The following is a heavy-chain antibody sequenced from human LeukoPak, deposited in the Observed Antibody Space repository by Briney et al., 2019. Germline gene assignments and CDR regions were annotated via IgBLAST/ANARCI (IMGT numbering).Heavy chain of an antibody. Sequence: TSETLSLTCTVSGGSISSYYWSWIRQPPGKGLEWIGYIYYSGSTNYNPSLKSRVTISVDTSKNQFSLKLSSVTAADTAVYYCARGRYDSSGYYYGWYFDLWGRGTLVTVSS. V-gene: IGHV4-59*01. CDR3: ARGRYDSSGYYYGWYFDL. CDR2: IYYSGST. D-gene: IGHD3-22*01. J-gene: IGHJ2*01. CDR1: GGSISSYY.